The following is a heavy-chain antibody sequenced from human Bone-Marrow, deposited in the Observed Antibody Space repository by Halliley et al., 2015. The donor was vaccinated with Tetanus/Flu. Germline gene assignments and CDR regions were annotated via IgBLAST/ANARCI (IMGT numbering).Heavy chain of an antibody. V-gene: IGHV4-31*03. J-gene: IGHJ6*02. D-gene: IGHD3-10*01. CDR3: ARDDRGYYGMDV. CDR2: IHYSGST. Sequence: LRLSCTVSGGSISSGGYSWTWIRQPPGKGLEWIGNIHYSGSTYYNPSLNSRVTISVDTSKNQFSLELTSMTAADTAVYYCARDDRGYYGMDVWGQGITVTVSS. CDR1: GGSISSGGYS.